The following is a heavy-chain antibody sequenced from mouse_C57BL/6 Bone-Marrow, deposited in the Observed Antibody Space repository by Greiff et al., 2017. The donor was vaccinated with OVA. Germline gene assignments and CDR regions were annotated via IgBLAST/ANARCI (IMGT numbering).Heavy chain of an antibody. CDR2: INYDGSST. D-gene: IGHD1-1*01. J-gene: IGHJ1*03. Sequence: EVQLQESEGGLVQPGSSMKLSCTASGFTFSDYYMAWVRQVPEKGLEWVANINYDGSSTYYLDSLKSRFIISRDNAKNILYLQMSSLKSEDTATYYCARERDYGSSYWYFDVWGTGTTVTVSS. V-gene: IGHV5-16*01. CDR3: ARERDYGSSYWYFDV. CDR1: GFTFSDYY.